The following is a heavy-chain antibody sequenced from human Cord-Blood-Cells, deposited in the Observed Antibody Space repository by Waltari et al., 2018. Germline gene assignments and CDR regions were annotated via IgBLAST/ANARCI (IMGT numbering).Heavy chain of an antibody. CDR3: VRVVRGPYYYYGMDV. CDR2: INPNSGGT. J-gene: IGHJ6*02. V-gene: IGHV1-2*02. Sequence: QVPLVQPGAEVQKPRASVQVSWRASGCTFTGYYMDWVRQDPGQGLEWRGWINPNSGGTNYAQKFQGRVTMTRDTSISTAYMELSRLRSDDTAVYYCVRVVRGPYYYYGMDVWGQGTTVTVSS. CDR1: GCTFTGYY. D-gene: IGHD3-10*01.